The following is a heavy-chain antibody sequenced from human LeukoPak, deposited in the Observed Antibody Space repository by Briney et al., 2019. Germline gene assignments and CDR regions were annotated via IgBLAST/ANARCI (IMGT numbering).Heavy chain of an antibody. V-gene: IGHV4-4*07. Sequence: SETLSLTCTVSGGSTSSYYWSWIRQPAGKGLEWIGRIYTSGSTNYNPSLKSRVTMSVDTSKNQFSLKLSSVTAADTAVYYCARDSSGYSAYYYYGMDVWGQGTTVTVSS. CDR2: IYTSGST. D-gene: IGHD3-22*01. J-gene: IGHJ6*02. CDR3: ARDSSGYSAYYYYGMDV. CDR1: GGSTSSYY.